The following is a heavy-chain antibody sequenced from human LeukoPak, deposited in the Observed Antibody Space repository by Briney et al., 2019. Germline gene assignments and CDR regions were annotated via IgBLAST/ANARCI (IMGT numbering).Heavy chain of an antibody. V-gene: IGHV3-64*01. D-gene: IGHD3-10*01. Sequence: GGSLRLSCAASGFTFSSYAMHWVRQAPGKGLEYVSAISSNGGSTYYANSVKGRFTISRDNSKNTLYLQMGSLRAEDMAVYYCAREFPTVPGKQYYFDYWGQGTLVTVSS. J-gene: IGHJ4*02. CDR2: ISSNGGST. CDR1: GFTFSSYA. CDR3: AREFPTVPGKQYYFDY.